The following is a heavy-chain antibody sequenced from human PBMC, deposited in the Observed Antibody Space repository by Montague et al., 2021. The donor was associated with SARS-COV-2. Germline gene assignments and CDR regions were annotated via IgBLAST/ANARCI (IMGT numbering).Heavy chain of an antibody. V-gene: IGHV4-34*01. D-gene: IGHD2-21*01. J-gene: IGHJ4*02. CDR1: GGPFSGDGSFSGYY. Sequence: SETLSLTCAVYGGPFSGDGSFSGYYWPWIRQTPVKGLEWIGETNHTASSNYNPSLKSRVIMSVDTSKNQFSLKLSSVTASDTTVYYRAGSIQSQSLVVVIGIPRPVYYFDHWGQGALVTVSS. CDR3: AGSIQSQSLVVVIGIPRPVYYFDH. CDR2: TNHTASS.